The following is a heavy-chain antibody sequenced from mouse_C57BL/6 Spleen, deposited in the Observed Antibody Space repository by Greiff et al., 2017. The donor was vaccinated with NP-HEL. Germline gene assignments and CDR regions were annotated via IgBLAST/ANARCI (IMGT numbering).Heavy chain of an antibody. J-gene: IGHJ4*01. CDR1: GYTFTSYW. CDR3: ARIGDYAYYAMDY. CDR2: IDPSDSET. Sequence: QVQLQQPGAELVRPGSSVKLSCKASGYTFTSYWMHWVKQRPIQGLEWIGNIDPSDSETHYNQKFKDKATLTVDKSSSTAYMQLSSLTSEDSAVYYCARIGDYAYYAMDYWGQGTSVTVSS. V-gene: IGHV1-52*01. D-gene: IGHD2-4*01.